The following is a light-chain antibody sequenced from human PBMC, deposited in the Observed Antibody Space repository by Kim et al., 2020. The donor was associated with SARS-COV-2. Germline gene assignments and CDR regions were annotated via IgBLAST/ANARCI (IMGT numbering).Light chain of an antibody. CDR3: QQYYSYPYT. V-gene: IGKV1-8*01. Sequence: AIRITQSPSSLSASTGDRVTITCRASQGLSSYLAWYQQKPGKAPKLLIYAASTLQSGVPSRFSGSVSGTDFTLTISCLQSEDFATYYCQQYYSYPYTFGQGTKLEI. CDR2: AAS. J-gene: IGKJ2*01. CDR1: QGLSSY.